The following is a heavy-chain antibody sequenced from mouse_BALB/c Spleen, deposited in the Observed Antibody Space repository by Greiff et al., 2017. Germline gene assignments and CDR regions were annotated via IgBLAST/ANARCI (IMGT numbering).Heavy chain of an antibody. CDR1: GYTFTDYA. CDR3: AREYGNYGWFAY. CDR2: ISTYYGDA. D-gene: IGHD2-10*02. J-gene: IGHJ3*01. V-gene: IGHV1S137*01. Sequence: QVQLQQSGAELVRPGVSVKISCKGSGYTFTDYAMHWVKQSHAKSLEWIGVISTYYGDASYNQKFKGKATMTVDKSSSTAYMELARLTSEDSAIYYCAREYGNYGWFAYWGQETLVTVSA.